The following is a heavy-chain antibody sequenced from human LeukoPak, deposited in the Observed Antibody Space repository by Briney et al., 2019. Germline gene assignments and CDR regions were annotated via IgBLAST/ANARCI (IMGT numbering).Heavy chain of an antibody. D-gene: IGHD2-15*01. J-gene: IGHJ5*02. CDR1: GFTFSSYW. CDR2: INNDGNGT. V-gene: IGHV3-74*01. CDR3: VRGGESTWS. Sequence: PGGSLRLSCAASGFTFSSYWMHWVRQAPGKGPVWVSRINNDGNGTTYADSVKGRFTISRDDAKNTLYLQMNSLRAEDTAVYYCVRGGESTWSWGQGTLVTVSS.